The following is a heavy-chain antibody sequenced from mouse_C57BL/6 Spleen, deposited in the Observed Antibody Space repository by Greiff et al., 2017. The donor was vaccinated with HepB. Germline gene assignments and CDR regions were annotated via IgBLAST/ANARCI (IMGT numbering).Heavy chain of an antibody. D-gene: IGHD2-4*01. V-gene: IGHV14-1*01. CDR3: TTWIYYDYVNYFDY. J-gene: IGHJ2*01. CDR2: IDPEDGDT. Sequence: EVQLQQSGAELVRPGASVKLSCTASGFNIKDYYMHWVKQRPEQGLEWIGRIDPEDGDTEYAPKFQGKATMTADTSSNTAYLQLSSLTSEDTAVYYCTTWIYYDYVNYFDYWGQGTTLTVSS. CDR1: GFNIKDYY.